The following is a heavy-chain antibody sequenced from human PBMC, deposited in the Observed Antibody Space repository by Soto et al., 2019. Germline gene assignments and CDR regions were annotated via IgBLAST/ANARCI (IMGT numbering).Heavy chain of an antibody. CDR1: GFSLSTSGVG. Sequence: QITLKESGPTLVKPTQTLTLTCSFSGFSLSTSGVGVGWIRRPPGKALEWLALIYWDDDKRYSPSLKSRLTITKDTSKNQVVLTMTNMDPVDTATYYCAHRAAAVEPTGAEYFQHWGQGTLVTVSS. V-gene: IGHV2-5*02. J-gene: IGHJ1*01. CDR2: IYWDDDK. CDR3: AHRAAAVEPTGAEYFQH. D-gene: IGHD6-25*01.